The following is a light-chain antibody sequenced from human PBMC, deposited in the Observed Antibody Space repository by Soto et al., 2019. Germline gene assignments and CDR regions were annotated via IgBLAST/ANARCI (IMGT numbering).Light chain of an antibody. CDR2: GAS. CDR3: QQYGSSPMYT. V-gene: IGKV3-20*01. CDR1: QGIGDT. Sequence: EVVLTQSPATLSVSPGEGVTLSCRASQGIGDTLAWYQHKPGQAPRLLIYGASSRATGIPDRFSGSGSGTDFTLTISRLEPEDFAVYYCQQYGSSPMYTFGQGTKLEIK. J-gene: IGKJ2*01.